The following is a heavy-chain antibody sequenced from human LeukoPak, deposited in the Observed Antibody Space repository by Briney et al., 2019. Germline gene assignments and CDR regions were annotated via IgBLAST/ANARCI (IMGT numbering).Heavy chain of an antibody. Sequence: PSETLSLTCTVSGGSISSYYWSWIRQPPGKGLEWIGYIYYGGSTNYNPSLKSRVTISVGTSKNQFSLKLSSVTAADTAVYYCARRGYDILTGYYFDYWGQGTLVTVSS. CDR2: IYYGGST. V-gene: IGHV4-59*01. CDR1: GGSISSYY. J-gene: IGHJ4*02. CDR3: ARRGYDILTGYYFDY. D-gene: IGHD3-9*01.